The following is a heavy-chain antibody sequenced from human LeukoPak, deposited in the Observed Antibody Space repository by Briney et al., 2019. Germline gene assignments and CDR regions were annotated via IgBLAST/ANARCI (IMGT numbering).Heavy chain of an antibody. CDR1: Y. D-gene: IGHD3-10*01. CDR2: IYYSGST. V-gene: IGHV4-30-4*08. CDR3: ARGPGVGRSYYAGY. J-gene: IGHJ4*02. Sequence: YWIGWVRQMPGKGLEWMGIIYYSGSTYYNPSLKGRLTISVDTSKNQFSLKLNSVTAADTAVYYCARGPGVGRSYYAGYWGQGTLVTVSS.